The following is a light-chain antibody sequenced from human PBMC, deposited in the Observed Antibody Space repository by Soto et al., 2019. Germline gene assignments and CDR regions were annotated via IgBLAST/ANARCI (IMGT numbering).Light chain of an antibody. Sequence: EIVMTQSPATLSVSPGERATLSCRASQSVSSNLAWYQQKPGQAPRLLIYGASTRPTGIPARFSGSGSGTEFTLTISSLQSEDFAVYYCQQYNNWPRWTFGQRTKVEIK. CDR1: QSVSSN. CDR3: QQYNNWPRWT. V-gene: IGKV3-15*01. CDR2: GAS. J-gene: IGKJ1*01.